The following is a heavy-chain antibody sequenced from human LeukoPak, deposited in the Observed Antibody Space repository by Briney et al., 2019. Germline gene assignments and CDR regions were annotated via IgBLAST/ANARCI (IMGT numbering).Heavy chain of an antibody. CDR2: ISSSSYI. CDR1: GFTFSSYS. D-gene: IGHD4-17*01. J-gene: IGHJ3*02. Sequence: GGSLRLSCAASGFTFSSYSMNWVRQAPGKGLEWVSSISSSSYIYYADSVNGRFTISRDNAQNSLYLQMNSLGAEDTAVYYCAREETTVTNPSCAFDIWGQGTMVTVSS. V-gene: IGHV3-21*01. CDR3: AREETTVTNPSCAFDI.